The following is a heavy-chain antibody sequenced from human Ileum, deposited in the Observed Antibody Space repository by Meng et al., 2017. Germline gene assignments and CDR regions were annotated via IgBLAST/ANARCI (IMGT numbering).Heavy chain of an antibody. J-gene: IGHJ4*02. CDR3: AREGAYNGGDY. CDR1: GYTFTTYG. V-gene: IGHV1-18*01. Sequence: QVQLVQYGAEVKKPGASVNVSCKASGYTFTTYGISWVRQAPGQGLEWMGWMNTDKGNTNYAQKFQGRVTMTRDTSTSTAYMELRSLRSDDTAVYYCAREGAYNGGDYWGQGTLVTVSS. CDR2: MNTDKGNT. D-gene: IGHD1-1*01.